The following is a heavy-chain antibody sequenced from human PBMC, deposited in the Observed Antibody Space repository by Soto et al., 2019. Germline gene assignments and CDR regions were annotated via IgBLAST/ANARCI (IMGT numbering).Heavy chain of an antibody. CDR2: ISTSGSAT. V-gene: IGHV3-11*01. CDR1: GFTFSDYY. D-gene: IGHD2-2*01. CDR3: ARDRSAALYYYYYYYMDV. J-gene: IGHJ6*03. Sequence: GGSLRLSCAASGFTFSDYYMSWFRQAPGKGLEWVSHISTSGSATSYADSVKGRFTISRDNAEKSLYLQMNSLRAEDTAVYYCARDRSAALYYYYYYYMDVWGKGTTVTVSS.